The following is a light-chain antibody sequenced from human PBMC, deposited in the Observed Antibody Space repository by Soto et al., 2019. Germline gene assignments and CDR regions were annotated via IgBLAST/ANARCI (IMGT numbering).Light chain of an antibody. J-gene: IGKJ1*01. CDR1: QSISDW. CDR3: QHCNSYSEA. V-gene: IGKV1-5*01. CDR2: GAS. Sequence: DIQITQSPPPLSPSVGDRVTLSCRASQSISDWLAWYQQKPGKAPQLLIYGASRLESGVPSRFSGRGSGTEFTLTIGGLQPDDFATYYCQHCNSYSEAFGHGTNVDIK.